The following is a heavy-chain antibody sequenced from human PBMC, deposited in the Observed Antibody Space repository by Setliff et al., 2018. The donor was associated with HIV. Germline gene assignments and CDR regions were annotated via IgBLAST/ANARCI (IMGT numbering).Heavy chain of an antibody. CDR2: ISGYNGNT. CDR3: TKDGLAAGARAFDI. J-gene: IGHJ3*02. Sequence: ASVKVSCKASGYTFSSYGISWVRQAPGQGLQRVGWISGYNGNTHYAQNVQGRVTMTTDTSTNTAYMDLRSLRSDDTAVYYCTKDGLAAGARAFDIWGQGTMVTVS. V-gene: IGHV1-18*01. D-gene: IGHD6-13*01. CDR1: GYTFSSYG.